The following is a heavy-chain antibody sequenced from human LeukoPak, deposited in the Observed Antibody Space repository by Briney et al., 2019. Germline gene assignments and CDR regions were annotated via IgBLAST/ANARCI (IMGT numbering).Heavy chain of an antibody. D-gene: IGHD2-21*02. CDR1: GGSFSPYY. Sequence: SETLSLTCAVYGGSFSPYYWSWIRQPPGKGLEWIGEINHSGSTNYDPSLKSRVTISVDTSKNQFSLRLSSVTAADTAVYYCARGGFYCGGDCYVDYWGQGTLVTASS. CDR3: ARGGFYCGGDCYVDY. J-gene: IGHJ4*02. CDR2: INHSGST. V-gene: IGHV4-34*01.